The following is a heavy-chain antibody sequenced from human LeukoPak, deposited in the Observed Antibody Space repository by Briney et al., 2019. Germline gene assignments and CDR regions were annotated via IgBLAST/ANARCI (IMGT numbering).Heavy chain of an antibody. J-gene: IGHJ5*02. CDR2: ISGSGGST. CDR1: GFTFSSYA. V-gene: IGHV3-23*01. CDR3: AKEPYYCSGGSCGANWFDP. Sequence: GGSLRLSCAASGFTFSSYAMSWVRQAPGKGLEWVSAISGSGGSTYYADSVKGRFTISRDNSKSTLYLQMNSLRAEDTAVYYCAKEPYYCSGGSCGANWFDPCGQGTLVTVSS. D-gene: IGHD2-15*01.